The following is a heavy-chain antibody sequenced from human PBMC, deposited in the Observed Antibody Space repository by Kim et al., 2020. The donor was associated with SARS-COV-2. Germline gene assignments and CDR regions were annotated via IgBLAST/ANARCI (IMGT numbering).Heavy chain of an antibody. CDR3: ARVYYDTSGYYLDGFDI. CDR2: INHSGIT. D-gene: IGHD3-22*01. Sequence: SETLSLTCAVSGGSFSAYHWSWIRQPPGKGLEWIGEINHSGITKYTPSLKSRLTVSIDTSKNQVSLKLNSVTAADTAVYYCARVYYDTSGYYLDGFDIWGQGTMVTVSS. CDR1: GGSFSAYH. V-gene: IGHV4-34*01. J-gene: IGHJ3*02.